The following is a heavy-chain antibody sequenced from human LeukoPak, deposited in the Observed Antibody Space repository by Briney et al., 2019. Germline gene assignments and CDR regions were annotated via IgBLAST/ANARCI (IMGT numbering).Heavy chain of an antibody. J-gene: IGHJ6*02. CDR1: GGSISSSSYY. D-gene: IGHD5-18*01. CDR2: IYFSGTT. CDR3: ARDGYNLYGMDV. Sequence: SETLSLTCTVSGGSISSSSYYWGWIRQPPGKGLEWIGSIYFSGTTYYNPSLQSRVTISVDKSKNQFSLKLSSVTAADTAVYYCARDGYNLYGMDVWGQGTTVTVSS. V-gene: IGHV4-39*07.